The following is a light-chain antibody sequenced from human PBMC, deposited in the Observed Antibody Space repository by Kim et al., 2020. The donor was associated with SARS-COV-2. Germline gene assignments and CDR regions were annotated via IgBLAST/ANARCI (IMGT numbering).Light chain of an antibody. V-gene: IGLV2-14*03. CDR2: DVS. J-gene: IGLJ1*01. CDR1: SSDVGGYNY. Sequence: QSVVTQPASVSGSPGQSITISCTGTSSDVGGYNYVSWYQQHPGKAPKLMISDVSNRPSGVPNRFSGSKSGNTASLTISGLQAEDEADYYCSSYTGSSTICVFGTGTKVTVL. CDR3: SSYTGSSTICV.